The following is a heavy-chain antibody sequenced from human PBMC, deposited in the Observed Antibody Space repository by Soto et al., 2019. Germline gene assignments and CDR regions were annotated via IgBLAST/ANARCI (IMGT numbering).Heavy chain of an antibody. Sequence: QVQLVQSGAEVKKPGSSVKVSCKASGGTFSSYTISWVRQAPGQGLEWMGRIIPILGIANYEQKFQGRVTITADKSTSTAYMELSSLRSEDTAVYYCTTYYYGSGSDRGTAPYYFDYWGQGTLVTVSS. CDR1: GGTFSSYT. D-gene: IGHD3-10*01. CDR2: IIPILGIA. CDR3: TTYYYGSGSDRGTAPYYFDY. V-gene: IGHV1-69*02. J-gene: IGHJ4*02.